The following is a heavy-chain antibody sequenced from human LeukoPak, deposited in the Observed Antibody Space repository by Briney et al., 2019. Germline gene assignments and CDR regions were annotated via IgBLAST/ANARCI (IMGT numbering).Heavy chain of an antibody. CDR3: ARESSGIIDY. V-gene: IGHV3-66*01. CDR1: GFTVSSNY. J-gene: IGHJ4*02. D-gene: IGHD6-6*01. Sequence: PGGSLRLSCAASGFTVSSNYMSWVRQAPGKGLEWVSVIYSGGSTYYADYVKGRFTISRDNSKNTLYLQMNSLRAEDTAVYYCARESSGIIDYWGQGTLVTVSS. CDR2: IYSGGST.